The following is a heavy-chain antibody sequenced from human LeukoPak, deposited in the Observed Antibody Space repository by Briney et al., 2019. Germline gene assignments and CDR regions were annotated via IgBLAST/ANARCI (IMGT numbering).Heavy chain of an antibody. Sequence: SETLSLTCTVSGGSVSSYYWSWIRQPAGKGLEWIGRIYTSGSTNYNPSLKSRVTMSVDTSKNQFSLKLSSVTAADTAVYYCARDRRTTVTTWTTSAALDIWGQGTMVTVSS. J-gene: IGHJ3*02. CDR2: IYTSGST. V-gene: IGHV4-4*07. CDR3: ARDRRTTVTTWTTSAALDI. CDR1: GGSVSSYY. D-gene: IGHD4-17*01.